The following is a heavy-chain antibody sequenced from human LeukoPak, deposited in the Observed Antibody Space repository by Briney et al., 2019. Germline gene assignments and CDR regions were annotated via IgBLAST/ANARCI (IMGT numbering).Heavy chain of an antibody. Sequence: ASVKVSCKASGYTFTSYGINWVRQAPGQGLEWMGWMNTKTGNPTYAQGLTGRFVFSLDTSVSTAHLQISSLKAEDTAVYFCARVWNRIYGSGSYLTKFDPWGQGTLVTVSS. J-gene: IGHJ5*02. CDR1: GYTFTSYG. V-gene: IGHV7-4-1*02. CDR3: ARVWNRIYGSGSYLTKFDP. D-gene: IGHD3-10*01. CDR2: MNTKTGNP.